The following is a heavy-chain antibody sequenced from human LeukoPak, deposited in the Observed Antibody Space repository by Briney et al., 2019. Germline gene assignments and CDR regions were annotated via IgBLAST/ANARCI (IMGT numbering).Heavy chain of an antibody. J-gene: IGHJ4*02. CDR3: AREDTALVIAY. V-gene: IGHV3-33*08. D-gene: IGHD5-18*01. CDR2: MWYDGSNK. CDR1: GFTFSSHG. Sequence: GRSLRLSCAASGFTFSSHGMHWVRQAPGKGLEWVAIMWYDGSNKYYTDSVKGRFTISRDNSKNTLYLQMNSLRVEDTAVYYCAREDTALVIAYWGQGTLVTVSS.